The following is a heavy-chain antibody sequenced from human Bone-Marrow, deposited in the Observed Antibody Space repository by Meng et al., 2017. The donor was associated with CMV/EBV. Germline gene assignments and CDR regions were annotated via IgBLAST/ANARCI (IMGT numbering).Heavy chain of an antibody. Sequence: SVKVSCKAYGGTFSSCAISWVRQAPGQGLEWMGGIIPILGIANYAQKFQGRVTITADKSTSTAYMELSSLRSEDTAVYYCATPYYDILTGYWGEYYYGMDVWGQGTTVTVSS. J-gene: IGHJ6*02. CDR3: ATPYYDILTGYWGEYYYGMDV. D-gene: IGHD3-9*01. CDR1: GGTFSSCA. CDR2: IIPILGIA. V-gene: IGHV1-69*10.